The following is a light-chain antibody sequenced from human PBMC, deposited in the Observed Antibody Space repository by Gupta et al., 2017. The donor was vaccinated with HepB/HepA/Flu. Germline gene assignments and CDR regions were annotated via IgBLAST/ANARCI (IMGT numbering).Light chain of an antibody. Sequence: DIVMTLSPESLAAPLGERATINCKSSQSVLYSSNNKNYLAWYQQKPGQPPKLLIYWASTRESGVPDRFSGSWSGTDFTLTISSLQAEDVAVYYCQQYYSTPPTFGQGNKVEIK. CDR1: QSVLYSSNNKNY. CDR3: QQYYSTPPT. J-gene: IGKJ1*01. CDR2: WAS. V-gene: IGKV4-1*01.